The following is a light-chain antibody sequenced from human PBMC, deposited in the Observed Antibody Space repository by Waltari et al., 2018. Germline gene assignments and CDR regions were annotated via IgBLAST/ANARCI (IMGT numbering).Light chain of an antibody. Sequence: EIVLTQSPGTLSLSPGERATLSCRASPSVGRSLAWYQQKPGQAPRLLIYGASSRATGVPDRFSGSGSGTDFSLTIARLEPEDFAVYYCQHYVRLPATFGQGTKVEI. V-gene: IGKV3-20*01. J-gene: IGKJ1*01. CDR3: QHYVRLPAT. CDR2: GAS. CDR1: PSVGRS.